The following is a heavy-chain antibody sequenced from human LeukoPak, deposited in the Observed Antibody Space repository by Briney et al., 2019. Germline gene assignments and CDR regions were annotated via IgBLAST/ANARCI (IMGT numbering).Heavy chain of an antibody. J-gene: IGHJ4*02. Sequence: GRSLRLSCAASGFTFTNYAMHWVRQAPGKGLEWVAVISYDGSNKYYADSVKGRFTISRDNSKNTLYLQMNSLRAEDTAVYYCASYTYYYDSSGYSDYWGQGTLVTVSS. CDR3: ASYTYYYDSSGYSDY. D-gene: IGHD3-22*01. CDR1: GFTFTNYA. CDR2: ISYDGSNK. V-gene: IGHV3-30-3*01.